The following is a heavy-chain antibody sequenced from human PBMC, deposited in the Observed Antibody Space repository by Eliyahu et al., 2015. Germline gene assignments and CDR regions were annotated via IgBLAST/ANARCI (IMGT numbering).Heavy chain of an antibody. J-gene: IGHJ3*02. Sequence: EVQLLESGGGLVXXGGSLRLXCAASGXTFSSXAMRWVRQAXGKGRGWVAVIXGGGSTYYADSVRGRFTISRDNSKNTLYLQMNSLRAEDTAVYYCAKDPDTSGFPDAFDIWGQGTMVTVSS. CDR2: IXGGGST. V-gene: IGHV3-23*01. CDR1: GXTFSSXA. D-gene: IGHD3-22*01. CDR3: AKDPDTSGFPDAFDI.